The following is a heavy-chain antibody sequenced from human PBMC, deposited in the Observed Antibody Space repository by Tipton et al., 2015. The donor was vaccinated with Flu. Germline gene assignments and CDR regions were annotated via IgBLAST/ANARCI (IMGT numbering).Heavy chain of an antibody. CDR2: ISSSGTTI. D-gene: IGHD3-3*01. J-gene: IGHJ6*02. V-gene: IGHV3-11*01. CDR1: GGSVGSPYC. Sequence: LSLTCSVSGGSVGSPYCWGWIRQLPGKGLEWVSHISSSGTTINYADSVKGRFTISRDNAKNSLYLQMNSLRAEDTAVYYCARDHPPSITVLGEITDYFGMAVWGQGTTVTVSS. CDR3: ARDHPPSITVLGEITDYFGMAV.